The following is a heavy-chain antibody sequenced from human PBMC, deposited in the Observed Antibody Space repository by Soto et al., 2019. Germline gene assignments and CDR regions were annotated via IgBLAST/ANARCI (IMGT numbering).Heavy chain of an antibody. J-gene: IGHJ5*02. CDR2: ISSSSSYI. D-gene: IGHD4-17*01. Sequence: GGSLRLSSAASGFTFSSYSMNWVRQAPGKGLEWVSSISSSSSYIYYADSVKGRFTISRDSAKNSLYLQMNSLSAEDTAVYYCTRADLTVTLSVFDPWGQGTLVTVSS. CDR3: TRADLTVTLSVFDP. CDR1: GFTFSSYS. V-gene: IGHV3-21*01.